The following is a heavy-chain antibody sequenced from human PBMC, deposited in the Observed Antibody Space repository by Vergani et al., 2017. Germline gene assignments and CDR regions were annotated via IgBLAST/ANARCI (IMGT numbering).Heavy chain of an antibody. V-gene: IGHV3-23*01. CDR2: ISGSGGST. CDR1: GFTFSSYA. CDR3: AKDDSSGLYRRAFDI. Sequence: EVQLLESGGGLVQPGGSLRLSCAASGFTFSSYAMSWVRQAPGKGLEWVSAISGSGGSTYYADSMKGRFTISRDNSKNTLYLQMNSLRSEDTAVYYCAKDDSSGLYRRAFDIWGQGTMVTVSS. J-gene: IGHJ3*02. D-gene: IGHD6-19*01.